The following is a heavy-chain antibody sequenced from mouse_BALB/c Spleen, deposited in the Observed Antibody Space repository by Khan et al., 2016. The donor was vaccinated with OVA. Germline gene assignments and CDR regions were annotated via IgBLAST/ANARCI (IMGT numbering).Heavy chain of an antibody. CDR2: IWGDGST. J-gene: IGHJ4*01. D-gene: IGHD2-4*01. V-gene: IGHV2-6-7*01. CDR3: AREIYYDYAYYYAMDY. CDR1: GFSLTGYG. Sequence: QVQLKESGPGLVAPSQSLSITCPVSGFSLTGYGVNWVRQPPGKGLEWLGMIWGDGSTDSNSALKSRLSISKDNSKSQVFLKMNSLHTDDTARYYCAREIYYDYAYYYAMDYWGQGTSVTVSS.